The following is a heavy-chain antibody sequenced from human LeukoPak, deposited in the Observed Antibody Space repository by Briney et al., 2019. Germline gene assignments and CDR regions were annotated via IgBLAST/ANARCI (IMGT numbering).Heavy chain of an antibody. CDR1: GGSISSYY. CDR2: IYYSGST. D-gene: IGHD2-2*01. V-gene: IGHV4-59*01. CDR3: ARAEIVVVPAALRDYYYYYMDV. Sequence: PSETLSLTCTVSGGSISSYYWSWIRQPPGKGLEWIGYIYYSGSTNYNPSLKSRGTISVDTSKNQFSLKLSSVTAADTAVYYCARAEIVVVPAALRDYYYYYMDVWGKGTTVTVSS. J-gene: IGHJ6*03.